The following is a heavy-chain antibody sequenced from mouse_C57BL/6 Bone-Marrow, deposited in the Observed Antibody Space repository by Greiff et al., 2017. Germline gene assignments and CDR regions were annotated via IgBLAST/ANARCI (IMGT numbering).Heavy chain of an antibody. J-gene: IGHJ1*03. D-gene: IGHD2-4*01. CDR1: GYTFTSYG. Sequence: VQLQQSGAELARPGASVKLSCKASGYTFTSYGISWVKQRTGQGLEWIGEIYPRSGNTYYNEKLKGKATLTADKSSSTAYLELRSLTSEDSAVYFCAREAFCDYERCFDVWGTGTTVTVSS. V-gene: IGHV1-81*01. CDR3: AREAFCDYERCFDV. CDR2: IYPRSGNT.